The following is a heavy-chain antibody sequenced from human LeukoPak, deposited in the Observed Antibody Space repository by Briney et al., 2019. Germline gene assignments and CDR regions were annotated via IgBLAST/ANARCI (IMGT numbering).Heavy chain of an antibody. D-gene: IGHD5-18*01. J-gene: IGHJ4*02. CDR1: GYTFTSYY. CDR3: ARDSQDTTATGDY. V-gene: IGHV1-46*01. Sequence: ASVKVSCKTSGYTFTSYYMHWVRQAPGQGLEWMGIINPSGGSTSYAQKFQGRVTMIRDTSTSTVYMELSSLRSEDTAVYYCARDSQDTTATGDYWGQGTLVTVSS. CDR2: INPSGGST.